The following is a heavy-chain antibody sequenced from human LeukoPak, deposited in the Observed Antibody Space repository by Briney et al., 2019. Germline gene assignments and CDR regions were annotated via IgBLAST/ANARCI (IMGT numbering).Heavy chain of an antibody. CDR2: ISYDGSNK. V-gene: IGHV3-30*03. CDR1: GFTFSSYG. D-gene: IGHD1-1*01. J-gene: IGHJ4*02. Sequence: GGSLRLSCAASGFTFSSYGMHWVRQAPGKGLEWVAVISYDGSNKYYADSVKGRFTISRDNSKNTLYLQMNSLRAEDTAVYYCASGNRSNHAEFDYWGQGTLVTVSS. CDR3: ASGNRSNHAEFDY.